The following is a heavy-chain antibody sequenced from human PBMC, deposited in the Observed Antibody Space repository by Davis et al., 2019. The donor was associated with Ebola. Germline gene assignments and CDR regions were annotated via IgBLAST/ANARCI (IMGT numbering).Heavy chain of an antibody. Sequence: SVKVSCKASGGTFTSYTITWVRQAPGQGLEWLGRIIPIVGRANYAQKFQGRVSITADKATNTAYMELSSLRSEDTAVYYCARDGRILSLVGATDWNHYGLDVWGQGTTVTVSS. CDR3: ARDGRILSLVGATDWNHYGLDV. CDR2: IIPIVGRA. D-gene: IGHD1-26*01. CDR1: GGTFTSYT. V-gene: IGHV1-69*08. J-gene: IGHJ6*02.